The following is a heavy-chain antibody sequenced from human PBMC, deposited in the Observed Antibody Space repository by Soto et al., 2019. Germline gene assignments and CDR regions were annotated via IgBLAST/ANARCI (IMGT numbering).Heavy chain of an antibody. CDR2: IDPSDSYT. CDR1: GYSFTSYW. CDR3: ARLQMAYCSSTSCYAHYYHGMDV. V-gene: IGHV5-10-1*01. J-gene: IGHJ6*02. D-gene: IGHD2-2*01. Sequence: PGESLKISCKGSGYSFTSYWISWVRQMPGKGLEWMGRIDPSDSYTNYSPSFQGHVTISADKSISTAYLQWSSLKASDTAMYYCARLQMAYCSSTSCYAHYYHGMDVWGRGTTVTVSS.